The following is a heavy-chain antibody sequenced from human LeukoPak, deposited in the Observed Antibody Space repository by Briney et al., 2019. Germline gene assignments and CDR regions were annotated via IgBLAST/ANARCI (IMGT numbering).Heavy chain of an antibody. CDR3: ARDLNVGATRRPLLTADY. Sequence: ASVKVSCKASGYTFTSYGISWVRQAPGQGLEWMGWISAYNGNTNYAQKLQGRVTMTTDTSTSTAYMELRSLRSDDTAVYYCARDLNVGATRRPLLTADYWGQGTLVTVSS. J-gene: IGHJ4*02. CDR2: ISAYNGNT. CDR1: GYTFTSYG. D-gene: IGHD1-26*01. V-gene: IGHV1-18*01.